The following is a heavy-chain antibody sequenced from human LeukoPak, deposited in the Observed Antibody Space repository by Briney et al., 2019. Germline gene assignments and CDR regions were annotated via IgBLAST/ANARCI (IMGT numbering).Heavy chain of an antibody. Sequence: GGSLRLSCAASGFTFSSYGMHWVRQAPGKGLEWVAFIRYDGSNKYYADSVKGRFTISRDNSKNTLYLQMNSLRAEDTAVYYCAKAERDYCSSTSCSKYYYYYYMDVWGKGTTVTVSS. CDR3: AKAERDYCSSTSCSKYYYYYYMDV. CDR1: GFTFSSYG. J-gene: IGHJ6*03. D-gene: IGHD2-2*01. V-gene: IGHV3-30*02. CDR2: IRYDGSNK.